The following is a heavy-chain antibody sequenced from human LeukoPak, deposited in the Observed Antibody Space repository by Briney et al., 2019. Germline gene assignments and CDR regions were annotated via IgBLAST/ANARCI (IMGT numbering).Heavy chain of an antibody. CDR1: GFTFSDYT. D-gene: IGHD5-24*01. Sequence: PGGSLRLSCAASGFTFSDYTMNWVRQAPGKGLEWVSSISSSSSYIYFANSVRGRFTIYRDNAKNSLYLQMNSLRAEDTAVYYCAKDSPSRTATTEVPVDYWGQGTPVTVSS. J-gene: IGHJ4*02. CDR3: AKDSPSRTATTEVPVDY. CDR2: ISSSSSYI. V-gene: IGHV3-21*01.